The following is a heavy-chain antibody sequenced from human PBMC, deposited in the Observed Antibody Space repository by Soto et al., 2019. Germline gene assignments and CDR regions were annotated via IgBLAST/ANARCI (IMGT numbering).Heavy chain of an antibody. CDR1: GYTFSTYG. D-gene: IGHD6-19*01. CDR3: ARDQLRYSSGWPHVFEY. Sequence: QVQLVQSGAEVKKPGASVTVSCKASGYTFSTYGISWVRQAPGQGLEWMGWISAYNGNTDYAQKFQGRVTMTTDTSTNTAYMELRSLRSDDTAVYYCARDQLRYSSGWPHVFEYWGQGILVTVSS. J-gene: IGHJ4*02. CDR2: ISAYNGNT. V-gene: IGHV1-18*01.